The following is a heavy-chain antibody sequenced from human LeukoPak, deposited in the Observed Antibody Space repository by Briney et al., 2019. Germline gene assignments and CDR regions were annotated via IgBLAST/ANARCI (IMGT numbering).Heavy chain of an antibody. CDR1: GFTFSDYY. J-gene: IGHJ5*02. D-gene: IGHD3-10*01. CDR3: ARVKYGSGSYYNYRNNWFDP. CDR2: LNHSGST. Sequence: NPGESLRLSCAASGFTFSDYYMSWIPQAPGKGLEWIGELNHSGSTNYNPSLKSRVNISVDTSKTQFSLKLSSVTAADTAVYYCARVKYGSGSYYNYRNNWFDPWGQGTLVTVSS. V-gene: IGHV4-34*01.